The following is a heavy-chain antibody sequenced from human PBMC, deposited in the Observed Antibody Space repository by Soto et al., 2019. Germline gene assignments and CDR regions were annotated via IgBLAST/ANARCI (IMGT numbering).Heavy chain of an antibody. Sequence: ASVKVSCKASGYTFTSYYMHWVRQAPGQGLEWMGIINPSGGSTSYAQKFQGRVTMTRDTSTSTVYMELSSLRSEDTAVYYCARDRMQIAAADHDAFDIWGQGTMVTVSS. V-gene: IGHV1-46*01. CDR3: ARDRMQIAAADHDAFDI. J-gene: IGHJ3*02. CDR1: GYTFTSYY. D-gene: IGHD6-13*01. CDR2: INPSGGST.